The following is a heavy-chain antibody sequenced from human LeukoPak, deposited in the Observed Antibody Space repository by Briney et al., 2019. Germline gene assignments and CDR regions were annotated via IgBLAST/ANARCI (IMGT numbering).Heavy chain of an antibody. J-gene: IGHJ4*02. V-gene: IGHV4-30-2*01. D-gene: IGHD3-10*01. CDR1: GGSISSGGYS. Sequence: PSETLSLTCAVSGGSISSGGYSWSWIRQPPGKGLEWIGYIYHSGSTYYNPSLKSRVTISVDRSKNQFSLKLSSVTAADTAVYYCAREVTVRGDHYFDYWGQGTLVTVSS. CDR3: AREVTVRGDHYFDY. CDR2: IYHSGST.